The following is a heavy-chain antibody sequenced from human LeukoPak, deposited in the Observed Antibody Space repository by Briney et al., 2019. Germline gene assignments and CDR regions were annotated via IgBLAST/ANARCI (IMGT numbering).Heavy chain of an antibody. J-gene: IGHJ4*02. Sequence: ASVKVSCKASGYTFTSYDINWVRQATGQGLEWMGWINPNSGGTNYAQKFQGRVTMTRDTSISTAYMELGRLRSDDPAVYYCARDASGSYYNFHFDYWGQGTLVTVSS. CDR3: ARDASGSYYNFHFDY. CDR2: INPNSGGT. CDR1: GYTFTSYD. V-gene: IGHV1-2*02. D-gene: IGHD3-10*01.